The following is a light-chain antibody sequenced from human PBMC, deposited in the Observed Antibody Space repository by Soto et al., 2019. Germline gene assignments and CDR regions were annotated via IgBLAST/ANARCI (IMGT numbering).Light chain of an antibody. Sequence: QSALTQPPSASGYPGQSVTISCTGTSSDVAGYNYVSWYQQHPGKAPKLMIYEVNRRPSGVPDRFSGSKSGNTASLTVSGLQAEDEADYYCSSYAGSNNVVFGGGTKLTVL. J-gene: IGLJ2*01. CDR3: SSYAGSNNVV. CDR1: SSDVAGYNY. V-gene: IGLV2-8*01. CDR2: EVN.